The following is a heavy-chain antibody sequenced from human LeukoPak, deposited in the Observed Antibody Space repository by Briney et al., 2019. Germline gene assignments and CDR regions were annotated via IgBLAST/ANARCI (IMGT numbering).Heavy chain of an antibody. Sequence: KPSQTLSLTCTVSGGSISSGDYYWSWIRQPPGKGLEWIGYIYYSGSTYYNPSLKSRVTTSVDTSKNQFSLKLSSVTAADTAVYYCARDAGPYSGNWFDPWGQGTLVTVSS. CDR1: GGSISSGDYY. V-gene: IGHV4-30-4*01. D-gene: IGHD2-21*01. CDR2: IYYSGST. J-gene: IGHJ5*02. CDR3: ARDAGPYSGNWFDP.